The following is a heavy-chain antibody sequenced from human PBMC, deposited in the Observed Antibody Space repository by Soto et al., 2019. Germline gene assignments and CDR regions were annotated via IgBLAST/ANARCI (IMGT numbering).Heavy chain of an antibody. V-gene: IGHV4-30-4*01. J-gene: IGHJ5*02. D-gene: IGHD2-2*01. CDR3: ARGVDTMAFDH. CDR1: GGSFRSGDYY. CDR2: IYHSGST. Sequence: QVQLQESGPGLVKPSQTLSLTCTVSGGSFRSGDYYWSWIRQPPGKGLEWIGYIYHSGSTYYEPSLSSRLTISDDLSKNQLSLRLTAVTAADTAVYYCARGVDTMAFDHWGQGTLVTVSS.